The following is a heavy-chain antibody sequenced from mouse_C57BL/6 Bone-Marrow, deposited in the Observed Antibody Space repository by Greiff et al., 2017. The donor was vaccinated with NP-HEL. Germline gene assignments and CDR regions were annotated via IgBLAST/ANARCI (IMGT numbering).Heavy chain of an antibody. Sequence: VQLQQSGAELVRPGTSVKVSCKASGYAFTNYLIEWVKQRPGQGLEWIGVINPGSGGTNYNEKFKGKATLTADKSSSTAYMQLSSLTSEDSAVYFCARGGLLWYFDVWGTGTTVTVSS. J-gene: IGHJ1*03. V-gene: IGHV1-54*01. CDR1: GYAFTNYL. D-gene: IGHD1-1*01. CDR3: ARGGLLWYFDV. CDR2: INPGSGGT.